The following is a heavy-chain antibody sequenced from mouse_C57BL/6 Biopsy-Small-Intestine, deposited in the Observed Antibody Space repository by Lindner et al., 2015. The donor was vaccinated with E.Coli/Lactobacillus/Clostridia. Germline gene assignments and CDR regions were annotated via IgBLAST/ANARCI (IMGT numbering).Heavy chain of an antibody. CDR3: ARYYDYVYAMDN. D-gene: IGHD2-4*01. Sequence: VQLQESGAELVRPGTSVKMSCKASGYTFTNYWIGWAKQRPGHGLEWIGDIYPGGGYTNYNEKFKGKATLTADKSSSTAYMQFSSLTSEDSAIYYCARYYDYVYAMDNWGQGTSVTVSS. CDR1: GYTFTNYW. J-gene: IGHJ4*01. CDR2: IYPGGGYT. V-gene: IGHV1-63*01.